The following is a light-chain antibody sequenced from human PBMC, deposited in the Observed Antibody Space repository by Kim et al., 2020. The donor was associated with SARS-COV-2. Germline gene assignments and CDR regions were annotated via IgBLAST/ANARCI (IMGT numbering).Light chain of an antibody. Sequence: ASVGDKVNITGRSSQTINTCVNWYQQRPGEAPRLLIHSASSLQSGVPSRCSGSGSGIDFTLTITSLQPEDFATYYCQQSYDTPRYTFGQGTKLEI. CDR3: QQSYDTPRYT. J-gene: IGKJ2*01. CDR2: SAS. CDR1: QTINTC. V-gene: IGKV1-39*01.